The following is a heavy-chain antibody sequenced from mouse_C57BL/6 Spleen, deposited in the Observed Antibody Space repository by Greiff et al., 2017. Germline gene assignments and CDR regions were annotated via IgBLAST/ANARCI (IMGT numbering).Heavy chain of an antibody. V-gene: IGHV5-16*01. CDR3: SRPVGYAMDY. Sequence: EVKLMESEGGLVQPGSSMKLSCTASGFTFSDYYMAWVRQVPEQGLEWVANINYDGSSTYYLDSLKSRFIISRANANNILYLQLGSLTSEDTATYYCSRPVGYAMDYWGQGTSVTVSS. J-gene: IGHJ4*01. CDR2: INYDGSST. CDR1: GFTFSDYY.